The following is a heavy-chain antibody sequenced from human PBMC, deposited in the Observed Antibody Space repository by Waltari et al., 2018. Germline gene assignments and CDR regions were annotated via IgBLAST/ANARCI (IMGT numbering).Heavy chain of an antibody. CDR1: GFTFRNYW. D-gene: IGHD3-10*01. Sequence: EVQLVGSGGGLVQPGGSLRLSCAASGFTFRNYWMSWVRQTPGKGLEWVANIKQDGSEKYYVDSVKGRFTISRDNAKNSLYLQMNSLRAEDTAVYSCVRNRADYWGQGTLVTVSS. CDR3: VRNRADY. J-gene: IGHJ4*02. V-gene: IGHV3-7*01. CDR2: IKQDGSEK.